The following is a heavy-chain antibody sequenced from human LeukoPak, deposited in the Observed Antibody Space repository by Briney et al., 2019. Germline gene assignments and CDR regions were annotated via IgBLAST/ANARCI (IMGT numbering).Heavy chain of an antibody. J-gene: IGHJ4*02. D-gene: IGHD6-6*01. V-gene: IGHV4-61*05. CDR2: IYYSGST. Sequence: SETLSLTCTVSGGSISSSSYYWGWIRQPPGKGLEWIGYIYYSGSTNYNPSLKSRVTISVDTSKNQFSLKLSSVTAADTAVYYCARSRFEYSSSPHFDYWGQGTLVTVSS. CDR1: GGSISSSSYY. CDR3: ARSRFEYSSSPHFDY.